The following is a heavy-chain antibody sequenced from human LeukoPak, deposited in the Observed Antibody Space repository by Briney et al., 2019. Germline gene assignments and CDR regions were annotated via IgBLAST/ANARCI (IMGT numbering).Heavy chain of an antibody. Sequence: SETLSLTCTVSGGSISSSSYYWPWIRQPPGKGLEWIGSIYYSGSTYYNPSLKSRVTISVDTSKNQFSLKLSSVTAADTAIYYCTREYGFMTTVFHAFDVWGKGTMVTVSS. J-gene: IGHJ3*01. CDR3: TREYGFMTTVFHAFDV. CDR1: GGSISSSSYY. V-gene: IGHV4-39*07. CDR2: IYYSGST. D-gene: IGHD4-17*01.